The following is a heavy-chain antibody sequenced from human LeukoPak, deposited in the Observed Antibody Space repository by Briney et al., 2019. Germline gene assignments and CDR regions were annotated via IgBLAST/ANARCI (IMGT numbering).Heavy chain of an antibody. J-gene: IGHJ4*02. Sequence: GGSLRLSCAASGFTFSSYAMSWVRQAPGKGLEWVSAISGSGGSTYYADSVKGRFTISRDNSKNTLYLQMNSLRAEDTAVYYCAKPGKQLVTLDDYFDYWGQGTLVTVSS. CDR2: ISGSGGST. CDR1: GFTFSSYA. D-gene: IGHD6-13*01. V-gene: IGHV3-23*01. CDR3: AKPGKQLVTLDDYFDY.